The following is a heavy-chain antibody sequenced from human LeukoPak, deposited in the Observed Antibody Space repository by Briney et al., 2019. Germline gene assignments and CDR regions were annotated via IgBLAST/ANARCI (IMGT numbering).Heavy chain of an antibody. CDR1: GFTFDDYA. Sequence: GGSLRLSCAASGFTFDDYAMHWVRHAPGKGLEWVSGISWNSGSIGYADSVKGRFTISRDNAKNSLYLQMNSLRAEDTALYYCAKARTYYYDSSGYLYYFDYWGQGTLVTVSS. J-gene: IGHJ4*02. CDR3: AKARTYYYDSSGYLYYFDY. V-gene: IGHV3-9*01. CDR2: ISWNSGSI. D-gene: IGHD3-22*01.